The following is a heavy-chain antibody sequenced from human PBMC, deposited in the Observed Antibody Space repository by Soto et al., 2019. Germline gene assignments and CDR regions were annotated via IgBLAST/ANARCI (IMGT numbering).Heavy chain of an antibody. CDR2: IYYSGST. CDR1: GGSISSGGYY. V-gene: IGHV4-31*03. J-gene: IGHJ3*02. CDR3: ARDPGSGWYGAGAFDI. Sequence: SETLSLTCTVSGGSISSGGYYWSRIRQHPGKGLEWIGYIYYSGSTYYNPSLKSRVTISVDTSKNQFSLKLSSVTAADTAVYYCARDPGSGWYGAGAFDIWGQGTMVTVSS. D-gene: IGHD6-19*01.